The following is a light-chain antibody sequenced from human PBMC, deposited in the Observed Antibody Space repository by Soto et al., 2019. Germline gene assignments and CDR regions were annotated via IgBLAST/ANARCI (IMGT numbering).Light chain of an antibody. Sequence: QSALTQPRSVSGSPGQSVTISCTGTSSDVGGYNYVSWYQQHPGKAPKLMIYDVSKRSSGVPDRFSGSKSGNTASLTISGLQAEDEADYYCCSYAGSYTFFYVFGTGTKVTVL. CDR1: SSDVGGYNY. CDR3: CSYAGSYTFFYV. J-gene: IGLJ1*01. CDR2: DVS. V-gene: IGLV2-11*01.